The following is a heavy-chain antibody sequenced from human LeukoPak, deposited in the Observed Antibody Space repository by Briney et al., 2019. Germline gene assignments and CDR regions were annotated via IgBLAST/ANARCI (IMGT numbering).Heavy chain of an antibody. CDR3: ARDTPFGAY. CDR1: GYTFTSYA. Sequence: ASVKVSCKASGYTFTSYAMNWVRQAPGQGLEWMGWINTNTGNPTYAQGFTGRFVFSLDTSVSTAYLQVNSLRAEDTAVYYCARDTPFGAYWGQGTLVTVSS. CDR2: INTNTGNP. D-gene: IGHD3-16*01. J-gene: IGHJ4*02. V-gene: IGHV7-4-1*02.